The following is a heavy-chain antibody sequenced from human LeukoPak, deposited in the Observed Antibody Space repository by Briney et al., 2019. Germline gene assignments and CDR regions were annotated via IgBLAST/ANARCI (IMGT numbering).Heavy chain of an antibody. CDR3: AREQDFQH. Sequence: GGSLRLSCAASGFTFSIYEMNWVRQAPGKGLGWVSYISSSGSTMHYADSVKGRFTISRDNAKNSLYLHMNSLRAEDTAVYYCAREQDFQHWGQGTLVTVSS. V-gene: IGHV3-48*03. CDR1: GFTFSIYE. CDR2: ISSSGSTM. J-gene: IGHJ1*01.